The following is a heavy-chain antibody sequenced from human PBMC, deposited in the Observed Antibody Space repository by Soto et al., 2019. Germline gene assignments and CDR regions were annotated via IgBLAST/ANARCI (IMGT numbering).Heavy chain of an antibody. V-gene: IGHV4-30-4*01. CDR1: GCSISSGDYY. Sequence: QLQLQESGPGLVKPSQTLSLTCTVSGCSISSGDYYWSWIRQPPGKCLEWIGYIYYSVSTYYNPSLKRRVTISVDTSKNQFSLKLISVTAADTAVYYCARDFLVGATRSYFDYWGQVNLVTVSS. D-gene: IGHD1-26*01. CDR2: IYYSVST. CDR3: ARDFLVGATRSYFDY. J-gene: IGHJ4*02.